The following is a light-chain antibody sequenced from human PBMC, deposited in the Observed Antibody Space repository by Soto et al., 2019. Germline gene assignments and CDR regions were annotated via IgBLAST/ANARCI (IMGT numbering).Light chain of an antibody. CDR3: QQYNKWPLFT. V-gene: IGKV3-15*01. CDR1: QSIGSN. CDR2: RAS. J-gene: IGKJ3*01. Sequence: ETVLTQSPATFSVSPGERATLSCRASQSIGSNLAWYQQRPGQPPRLLIYRASTRATGVPARFSGSGSGTEFTLTINSLQSEDFALYYCQQYNKWPLFTFGPGTKVDIK.